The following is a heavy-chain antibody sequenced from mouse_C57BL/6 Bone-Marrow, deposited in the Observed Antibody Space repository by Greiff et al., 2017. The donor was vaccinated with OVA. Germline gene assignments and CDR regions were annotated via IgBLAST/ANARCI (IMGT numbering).Heavy chain of an antibody. CDR2: IHPNSGST. Sequence: QVQLQQPGAELVKPGASVQLSCKASGYTFTSYWMHWVKQRPGQGLEWIGMIHPNSGSTNYNEKFKSKATLTVDKSSSTAYMQLSSLTSEDSAVYYCAPIYYGNYFDYWGQGTTLTVSS. CDR3: APIYYGNYFDY. CDR1: GYTFTSYW. D-gene: IGHD2-1*01. V-gene: IGHV1-64*01. J-gene: IGHJ2*01.